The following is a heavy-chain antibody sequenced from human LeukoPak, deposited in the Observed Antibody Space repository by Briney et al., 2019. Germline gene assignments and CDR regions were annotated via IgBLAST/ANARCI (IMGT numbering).Heavy chain of an antibody. CDR1: GFTFDDYA. D-gene: IGHD2-2*01. CDR3: AKDTCSSTSCSNDY. CDR2: ITWNSGDI. V-gene: IGHV3-9*01. J-gene: IGHJ4*02. Sequence: GGSLRLSCAASGFTFDDYAMHWVRQAPGKGLEWVSGITWNSGDIGYADSVKGRFTISRDNAKNSLYLQMNSLRAEDTALYYCAKDTCSSTSCSNDYWGQGTLVAVSS.